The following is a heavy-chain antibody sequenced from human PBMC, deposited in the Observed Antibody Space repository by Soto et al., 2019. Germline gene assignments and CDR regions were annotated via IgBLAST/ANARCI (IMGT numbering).Heavy chain of an antibody. CDR1: GGSISGYY. D-gene: IGHD5-18*01. CDR2: IDYYGST. CDR3: ASHRGNTYGPYDY. Sequence: SETLSLTCTVSGGSISGYYWSWIRQPPGKRLEWIGYIDYYGSTNYNPSLKSRVTISVDTSKKQFSLNLGSVTAADTAIYYCASHRGNTYGPYDYWGQGTLVTVS. V-gene: IGHV4-59*01. J-gene: IGHJ4*02.